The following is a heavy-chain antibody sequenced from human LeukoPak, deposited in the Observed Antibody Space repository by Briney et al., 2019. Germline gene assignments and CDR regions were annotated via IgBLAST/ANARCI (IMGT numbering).Heavy chain of an antibody. V-gene: IGHV3-7*01. Sequence: GGSLRLSCTGPGFIFGASWMTWVRQPPGRGLEWVANMGPGGDGEHYVDSVRGRFTISRDSGKNSIYLQMDSLRDEDTAVYYCARDLGYYATDYWGQGTLVTVSS. CDR1: GFIFGASW. D-gene: IGHD2-2*01. J-gene: IGHJ4*02. CDR3: ARDLGYYATDY. CDR2: MGPGGDGE.